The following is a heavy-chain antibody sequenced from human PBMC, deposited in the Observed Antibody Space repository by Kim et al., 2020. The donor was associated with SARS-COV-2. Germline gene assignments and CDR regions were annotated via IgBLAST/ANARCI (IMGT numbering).Heavy chain of an antibody. Sequence: SETLSLTCTVSGGSISSSSYYWGWIRQPPGKGLEWIGSIYYSGSTYYNPSLKSRVTISVDTSKNQFSLKLSSVTAADTAVYYCARVLGGDSSGYYDAFDIWGQGTMVTVSS. D-gene: IGHD3-22*01. CDR2: IYYSGST. CDR1: GGSISSSSYY. CDR3: ARVLGGDSSGYYDAFDI. V-gene: IGHV4-39*07. J-gene: IGHJ3*02.